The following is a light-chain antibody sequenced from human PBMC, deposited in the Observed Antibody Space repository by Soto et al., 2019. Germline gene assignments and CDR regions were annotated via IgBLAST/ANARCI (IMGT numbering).Light chain of an antibody. CDR1: SSDVGGYNS. Sequence: QSVLTQPASVSGSPGQSITISCTGTSSDVGGYNSVSWHQQHPGKAPKLMIYEVSHRPSGVSNRFSGSKSGNTASLTISGLQAEDEADYYCSSYSSSSLYVYVFGTGTKVTVL. J-gene: IGLJ1*01. V-gene: IGLV2-14*01. CDR3: SSYSSSSLYVYV. CDR2: EVS.